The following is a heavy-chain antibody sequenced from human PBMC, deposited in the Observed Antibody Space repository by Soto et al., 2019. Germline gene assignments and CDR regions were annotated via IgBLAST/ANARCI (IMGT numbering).Heavy chain of an antibody. J-gene: IGHJ6*02. CDR2: IYYSGST. Sequence: LTCTVSGGSVNSGGYHCGWIRQHPGKGLEWIGDIYYSGSTYYNPSLKSRVTISIDTSTNHFSLHLSALTAADTAVYYCARAPIPNWNYYGMDVWGQGTTVTVSS. CDR3: ARAPIPNWNYYGMDV. V-gene: IGHV4-31*03. D-gene: IGHD1-1*01. CDR1: GGSVNSGGYH.